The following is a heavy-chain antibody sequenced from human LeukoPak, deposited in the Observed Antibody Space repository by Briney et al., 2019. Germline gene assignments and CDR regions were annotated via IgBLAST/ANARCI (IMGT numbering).Heavy chain of an antibody. CDR2: ISSSSSYI. CDR3: ARDNVLGLPAAPVANAFDT. J-gene: IGHJ3*02. V-gene: IGHV3-21*01. D-gene: IGHD2-2*01. CDR1: GFTFSSYS. Sequence: GGSLRLSCAASGFTFSSYSMNWVRQAPGKGLEWVSSISSSSSYIYYADSVKGRFTISRDNAKNSLYLQMNSLRAEDTAVYYCARDNVLGLPAAPVANAFDTWGQGTMVTVSS.